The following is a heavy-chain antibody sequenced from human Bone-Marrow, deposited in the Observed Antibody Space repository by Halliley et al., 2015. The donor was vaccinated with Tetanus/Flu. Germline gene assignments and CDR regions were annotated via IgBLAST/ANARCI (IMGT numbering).Heavy chain of an antibody. Sequence: TLSLTCTVSGASVNSGNYYWSWFRQPPGKGLEWIGYIYNSGNTNYNPSLKSPVTISIDTPKNQFSLRLRSVTAADTAVYFCCVVPTEYGDSLLPGKDVWGQGTTVTVSS. J-gene: IGHJ6*02. CDR2: IYNSGNT. V-gene: IGHV4-61*01. CDR1: GASVNSGNYY. D-gene: IGHD2-15*01. CDR3: CVVPTEYGDSLLPGKDV.